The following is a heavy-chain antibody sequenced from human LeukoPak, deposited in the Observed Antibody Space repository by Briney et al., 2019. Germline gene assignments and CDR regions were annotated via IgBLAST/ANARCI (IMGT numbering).Heavy chain of an antibody. Sequence: GGSLRLSCAASGFTFSSYAMRWARQAPGKGLEWVSAISGSGGSTYYADSVKGRFTISRDNSKNTLYLQMNSLRAEDTAVYYCAKDPTMIVVVIPDYWGQGTLVTVSS. CDR2: ISGSGGST. J-gene: IGHJ4*02. CDR1: GFTFSSYA. V-gene: IGHV3-23*01. CDR3: AKDPTMIVVVIPDY. D-gene: IGHD3-22*01.